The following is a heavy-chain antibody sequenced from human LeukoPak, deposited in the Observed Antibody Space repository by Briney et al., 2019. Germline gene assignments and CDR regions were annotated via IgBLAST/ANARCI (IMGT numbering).Heavy chain of an antibody. CDR2: IYYSGNTNYNT. CDR1: GGSINNYY. V-gene: IGHV4-59*01. CDR3: ARDRGIAAAGTSY. J-gene: IGHJ4*02. D-gene: IGHD6-13*01. Sequence: PSETLFLTCTVSGGSINNYYWSWIRQSPGKGLEWIGYIYYSGNTNYNTNYNPSLISRVTISVDTSKNQFSLNLSSVTAADTAVYYCARDRGIAAAGTSYWGQGTLVTVSS.